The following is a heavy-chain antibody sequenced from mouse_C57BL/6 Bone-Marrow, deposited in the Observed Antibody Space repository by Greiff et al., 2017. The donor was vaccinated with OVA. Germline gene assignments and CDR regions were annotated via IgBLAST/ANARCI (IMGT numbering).Heavy chain of an antibody. CDR2: FHPYNDDT. CDR3: AIFYYCDSSPRDY. J-gene: IGHJ2*01. V-gene: IGHV1-47*01. Sequence: VQLQQSGAELVKPGASVKMSCKASGYTFTTYPIEWMKQNHGKSLEWIGNFHPYNDDTKYNEKFKGKATLTVEKSSSTVYLELSRLTSDVSAVYYCAIFYYCDSSPRDYWGQGTTLTVSS. CDR1: GYTFTTYP. D-gene: IGHD1-1*01.